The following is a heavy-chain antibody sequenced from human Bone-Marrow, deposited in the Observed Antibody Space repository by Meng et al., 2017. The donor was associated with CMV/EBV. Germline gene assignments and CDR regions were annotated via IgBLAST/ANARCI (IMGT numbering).Heavy chain of an antibody. CDR1: GFTVSSNY. CDR2: IYSGGST. V-gene: IGHV3-66*02. D-gene: IGHD2-2*01. CDR3: ARESTQNYCSRTSCYPPYYYYYGMDV. J-gene: IGHJ6*02. Sequence: GESLKISCAASGFTVSSNYMSWVRPAPGKGLEWVSVIYSGGSTYYEDSVKGRFTISRDNSKNTLYLQMNSRRAEDTAVYYCARESTQNYCSRTSCYPPYYYYYGMDVCGQGTTVTVSS.